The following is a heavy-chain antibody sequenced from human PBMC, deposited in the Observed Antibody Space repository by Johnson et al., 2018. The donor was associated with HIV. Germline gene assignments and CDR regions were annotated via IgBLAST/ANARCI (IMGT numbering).Heavy chain of an antibody. CDR3: AREVAAVGDAFDI. J-gene: IGHJ3*02. D-gene: IGHD6-13*01. V-gene: IGHV3-30*03. CDR2: ISYDGSNK. CDR1: GFTFDDYG. Sequence: QMQLVESGGGVVRPGGSVRLSCVVEGFTFDDYGMSWVRQAPGKGLEWVAVISYDGSNKYYADSVKGRFTISRDNSKNSLYLQMNSLRAEDTAVYYCAREVAAVGDAFDIWGQGTMVTVSS.